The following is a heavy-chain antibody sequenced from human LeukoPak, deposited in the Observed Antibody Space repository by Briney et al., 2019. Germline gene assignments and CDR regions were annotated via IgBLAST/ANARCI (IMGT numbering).Heavy chain of an antibody. J-gene: IGHJ4*02. CDR1: GFPFSVYE. Sequence: PGGSLRLSCAVSGFPFSVYEINWVRQAPGKGLEWVSNIGSSGTTRYYADSVKGRLSTSRDNAENSLYLQMNSLRVEDTGIYYCALLAVASDFDYWGQGALVTVSS. D-gene: IGHD6-19*01. V-gene: IGHV3-48*03. CDR3: ALLAVASDFDY. CDR2: IGSSGTTR.